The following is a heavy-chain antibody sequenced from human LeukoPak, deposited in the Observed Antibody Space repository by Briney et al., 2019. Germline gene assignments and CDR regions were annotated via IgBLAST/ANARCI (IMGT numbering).Heavy chain of an antibody. V-gene: IGHV4-59*08. Sequence: PSETLSLTCTVSGGSISNYYWNWIRQPPGKGLEWIGYIYYTGSTNYNPSLKSRVTMSVDTSKNQFSLNLRSVTAADTAVYSCVRHVARAFDIWGQGTKVTVSS. J-gene: IGHJ3*02. CDR1: GGSISNYY. CDR3: VRHVARAFDI. CDR2: IYYTGST.